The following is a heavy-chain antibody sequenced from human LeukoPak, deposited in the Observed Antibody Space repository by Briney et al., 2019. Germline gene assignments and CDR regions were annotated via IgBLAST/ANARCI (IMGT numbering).Heavy chain of an antibody. CDR2: ISSSGSTI. V-gene: IGHV3-11*01. Sequence: GGSLRLSCAASGFTFSDYYMSWIRQAPGKGLEWASYISSSGSTIYYADSVKGRFTISRDNAKNSLYLQMNSLRAEDTAVYYCASTGRYCSGGSCYYYYYGMDVWGQGTTVTVSS. J-gene: IGHJ6*02. D-gene: IGHD2-15*01. CDR3: ASTGRYCSGGSCYYYYYGMDV. CDR1: GFTFSDYY.